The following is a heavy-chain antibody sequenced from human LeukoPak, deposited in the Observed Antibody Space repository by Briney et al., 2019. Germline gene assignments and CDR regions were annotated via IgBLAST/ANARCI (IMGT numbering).Heavy chain of an antibody. Sequence: GGSLRLSCAASGFTVSSNYMSWVRQAPGKGLEWVSVIYSGGSTYYADSVRGRFTISRDNSKNTLYLQMNSLRAEDTAVYYCARDNGYGDYRYWGQETLVTVSS. V-gene: IGHV3-53*01. CDR1: GFTVSSNY. CDR2: IYSGGST. D-gene: IGHD4-17*01. CDR3: ARDNGYGDYRY. J-gene: IGHJ4*02.